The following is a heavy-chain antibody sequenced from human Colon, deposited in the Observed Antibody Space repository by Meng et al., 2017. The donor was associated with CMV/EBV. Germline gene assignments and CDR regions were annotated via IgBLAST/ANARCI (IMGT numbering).Heavy chain of an antibody. CDR2: ISASDFRT. CDR3: AKVPIWVAVAGVLDS. CDR1: GFTFSSYA. J-gene: IGHJ4*02. V-gene: IGHV3-23*01. Sequence: GESLKISCAASGFTFSSYAMSWVRQAPGKGPEWVSSISASDFRTSYADSVRGRFTISRDNSKNTLYLQMDILRAEDTAVYYCAKVPIWVAVAGVLDSWGQGTLVTVSS. D-gene: IGHD6-19*01.